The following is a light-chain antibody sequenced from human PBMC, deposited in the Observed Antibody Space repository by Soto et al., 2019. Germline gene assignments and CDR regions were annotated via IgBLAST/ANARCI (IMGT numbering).Light chain of an antibody. CDR1: SSNIGSNY. J-gene: IGLJ2*01. V-gene: IGLV1-44*01. CDR2: SNN. Sequence: QSVLTQPPSASGTPGQRVTISCSGSSSNIGSNYVYWYQQLPGTAPKLLIYSNNQRPSGVPDRFSGSKSGTSASLAISGLQSEDEADYYCAAWDDSLNGVFGGGTKLTVL. CDR3: AAWDDSLNGV.